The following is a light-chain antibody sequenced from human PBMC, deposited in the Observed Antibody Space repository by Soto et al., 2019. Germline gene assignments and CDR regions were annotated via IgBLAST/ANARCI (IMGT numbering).Light chain of an antibody. CDR1: QSISSW. CDR3: HQYNSYWT. CDR2: DAS. V-gene: IGKV1-5*01. Sequence: EIQMTQSPSTLSASGGDRVTLTCRASQSISSWLARYQQKPGKAPKLLIYDASSLESGVPSRFSGSGSGTEFTLTISSLQPDDFATYYCHQYNSYWTFGQGTKVDIK. J-gene: IGKJ1*01.